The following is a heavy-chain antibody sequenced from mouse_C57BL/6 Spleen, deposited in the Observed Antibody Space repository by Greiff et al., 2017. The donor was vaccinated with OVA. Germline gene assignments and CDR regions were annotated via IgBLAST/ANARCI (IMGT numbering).Heavy chain of an antibody. CDR2: ISSGSSTI. J-gene: IGHJ1*03. V-gene: IGHV5-17*01. CDR3: ARLGDGYYWYFDV. CDR1: GFTFSDYG. Sequence: EVQGLESGGGLVKPGGSLKLSCAASGFTFSDYGMHWVRQAPEKGLEWVAYISSGSSTIYYADTVKGRFTISRDNAKNTLFLQMTSLRSEDTAMYYCARLGDGYYWYFDVWGTGTTVTVSS. D-gene: IGHD2-3*01.